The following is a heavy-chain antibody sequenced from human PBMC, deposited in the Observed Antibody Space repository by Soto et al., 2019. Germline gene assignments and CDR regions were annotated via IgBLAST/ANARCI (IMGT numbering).Heavy chain of an antibody. J-gene: IGHJ4*02. CDR1: GFSFTNAW. CDR2: IKSKTDGETT. D-gene: IGHD1-1*01. CDR3: TTSVKTKVCG. Sequence: EVQLVESGGGLVKPGGSLRLSCAASGFSFTNAWMNWVRQAPGKGLEWVGRIKSKTDGETTDYAAPVKGRFTISRDDSKNTLYLLMESLITEDTAVYYCTTSVKTKVCGWGQGTLVTVSS. V-gene: IGHV3-15*07.